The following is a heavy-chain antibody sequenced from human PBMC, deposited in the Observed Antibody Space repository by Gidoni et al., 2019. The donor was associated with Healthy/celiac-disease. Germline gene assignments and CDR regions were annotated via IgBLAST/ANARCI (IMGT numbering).Heavy chain of an antibody. V-gene: IGHV4-59*08. J-gene: IGHJ4*02. CDR2: INYSGST. CDR3: ARIDYGGSSLRPDY. D-gene: IGHD4-17*01. CDR1: GGSISSYY. Sequence: QVQLQESGPGLVKPSETLSLTCTVSGGSISSYYWSWLRQPPGKGLEWIGYINYSGSTNYNPSLKSRVTISVDTSKNQFSLMLSSVTAADTAVYYCARIDYGGSSLRPDYWGQGTLVTVSS.